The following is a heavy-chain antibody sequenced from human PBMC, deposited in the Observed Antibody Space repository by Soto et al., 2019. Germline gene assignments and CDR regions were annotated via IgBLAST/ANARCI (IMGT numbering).Heavy chain of an antibody. Sequence: PSETLSLTCTVSGGSISGSSYYWGWIRQPPGKGLEWIGSIYYSGSTYYNPSLKSRVTISVDTSKNQFSLKLSSVTAADTAVYYCFCIFSGGYGYGFYYYGMDVWGQGTTVTVSS. V-gene: IGHV4-39*01. CDR1: GGSISGSSYY. J-gene: IGHJ6*02. CDR2: IYYSGST. CDR3: FCIFSGGYGYGFYYYGMDV. D-gene: IGHD5-18*01.